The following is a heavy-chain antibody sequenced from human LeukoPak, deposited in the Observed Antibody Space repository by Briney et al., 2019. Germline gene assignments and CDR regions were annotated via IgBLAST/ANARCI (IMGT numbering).Heavy chain of an antibody. D-gene: IGHD2-15*01. V-gene: IGHV4-39*07. CDR1: GGSISSSSYY. Sequence: SETLSLTCTVSGGSISSSSYYWGWIRQPPGKGLQWIGHIYYSGSTYYNPSLKSRVTISVDTSKNQFSLKLSSVTAADTAVYYCARDRVVVADKNWFDPWGQGTLVTVSS. J-gene: IGHJ5*02. CDR2: IYYSGST. CDR3: ARDRVVVADKNWFDP.